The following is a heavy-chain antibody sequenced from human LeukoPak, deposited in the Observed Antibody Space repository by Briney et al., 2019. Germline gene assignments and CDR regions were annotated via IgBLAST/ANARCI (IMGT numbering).Heavy chain of an antibody. V-gene: IGHV3-21*01. J-gene: IGHJ4*02. Sequence: GGSLRLSCAAFGFTFSSYAMSWVRQAPGKGLEWVSSISSSISYIYYADSVKGRFTISRDNAKNSLYLQMNSLRAEDTAVYYCARDAHYDFWSGYYSTWPLGYWGQGTLVTVSS. D-gene: IGHD3-3*01. CDR1: GFTFSSYA. CDR3: ARDAHYDFWSGYYSTWPLGY. CDR2: ISSSISYI.